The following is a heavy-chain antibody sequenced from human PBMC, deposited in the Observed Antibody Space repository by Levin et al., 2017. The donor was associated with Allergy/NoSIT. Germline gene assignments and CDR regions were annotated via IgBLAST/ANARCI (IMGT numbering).Heavy chain of an antibody. D-gene: IGHD3-10*01. CDR2: ISYDGNNK. CDR3: ARGVYGSGNYYGY. V-gene: IGHV3-30*04. CDR1: GFTFSSYY. Sequence: GGSLRLSCAASGFTFSSYYMHWVRQAPGKGLEWVAIISYDGNNKYYAESVKGRFTISRDDSKNTMYLQMNSLRAEDTAVYFCARGVYGSGNYYGYWGQGTLVTVSS. J-gene: IGHJ4*02.